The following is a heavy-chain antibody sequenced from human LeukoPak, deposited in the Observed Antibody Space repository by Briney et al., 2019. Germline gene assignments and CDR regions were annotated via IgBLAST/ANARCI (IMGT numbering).Heavy chain of an antibody. CDR3: ARESGSYFVDY. J-gene: IGHJ4*02. CDR2: INPNSGGT. CDR1: GYTFTGYY. D-gene: IGHD1-26*01. Sequence: ASVTVSCTASGYTFTGYYMHWVRQAPGQGLEWMGWINPNSGGTNYAQKFQGWVTMTRDTSISTAYMELSRLRSDDTAVYYCARESGSYFVDYWGQGTLVTVSS. V-gene: IGHV1-2*04.